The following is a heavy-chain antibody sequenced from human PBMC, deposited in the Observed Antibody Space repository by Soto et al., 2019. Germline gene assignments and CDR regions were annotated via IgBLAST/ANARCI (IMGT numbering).Heavy chain of an antibody. CDR2: ISSSSSYI. J-gene: IGHJ6*02. CDR1: GFTFSSYS. CDR3: ARDEGFSYDFWSGYYTDDSGPPSTYGMDV. Sequence: GGSLRLSCAASGFTFSSYSMNWVRQAPGKGLEWVSSISSSSSYIYYADSVKGRFTISRDNAKNSLYLQMNSLRAEDTAVYYCARDEGFSYDFWSGYYTDDSGPPSTYGMDVWGQGTTVTVSS. D-gene: IGHD3-3*01. V-gene: IGHV3-21*01.